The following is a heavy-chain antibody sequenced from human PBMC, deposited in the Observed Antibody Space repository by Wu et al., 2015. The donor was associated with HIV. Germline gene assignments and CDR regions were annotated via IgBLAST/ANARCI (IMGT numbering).Heavy chain of an antibody. CDR1: GYTFTSYG. CDR2: INPNSGGT. Sequence: QVQLVQSGAEVKKPGASVKVSCKASGYTFTSYGISWVRQAPGQGLEWMGWINPNSGGTNYAQKFQGRVTMTRDTSISTAYMELSRLGSDDTAVYYCARERSGWFDPWGQGTLVTVSS. D-gene: IGHD1-26*01. J-gene: IGHJ5*02. CDR3: ARERSGWFDP. V-gene: IGHV1-2*02.